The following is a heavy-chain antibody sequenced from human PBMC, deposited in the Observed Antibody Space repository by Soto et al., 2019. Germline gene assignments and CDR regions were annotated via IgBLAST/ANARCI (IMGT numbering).Heavy chain of an antibody. CDR1: GFSLSTSAAG. V-gene: IGHV2-5*01. CDR2: IYWNDDK. Sequence: SGPSGEPTQTLTLTCTFSGFSLSTSAAGVGWIRQPPGRALEWLAVIYWNDDKRYSPSLKNRLTITKDTSKNQVVLTMTNMDPVDTATYYCVHRTYNTPNYFGYWGQGTLVTV. CDR3: VHRTYNTPNYFGY. J-gene: IGHJ4*02. D-gene: IGHD1-20*01.